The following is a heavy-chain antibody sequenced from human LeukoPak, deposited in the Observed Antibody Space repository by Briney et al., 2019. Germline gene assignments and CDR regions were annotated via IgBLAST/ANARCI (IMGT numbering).Heavy chain of an antibody. CDR3: ARERVYGIAAAGSGAVNYFDY. CDR2: VHSSGPT. D-gene: IGHD6-13*01. CDR1: GGSISSYY. J-gene: IGHJ4*02. Sequence: PSETLSLTCTVSGGSISSYYWNWLRQTPEKGLEWIGYVHSSGPTNYNPSLESRVTMSLDTSTNHFSLRLTSVATADTAVYYWARERVYGIAAAGSGAVNYFDYWGQGTLVTVSS. V-gene: IGHV4-59*01.